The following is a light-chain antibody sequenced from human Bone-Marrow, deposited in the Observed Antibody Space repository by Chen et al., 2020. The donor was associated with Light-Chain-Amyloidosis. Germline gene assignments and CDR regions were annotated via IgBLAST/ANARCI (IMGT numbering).Light chain of an antibody. CDR3: NSGGGSNNFVI. V-gene: IGLV2-8*01. CDR1: SNDVGAYNC. Sequence: QSALTQPPSASGSPGQSVTISCTGTSNDVGAYNCVSWYQQHPGKAPQLIIYEVSKRPSGVPDRFSGSKSGNTASLTVSGLQAEDEADYYCNSGGGSNNFVIFGGGTRLTVL. CDR2: EVS. J-gene: IGLJ2*01.